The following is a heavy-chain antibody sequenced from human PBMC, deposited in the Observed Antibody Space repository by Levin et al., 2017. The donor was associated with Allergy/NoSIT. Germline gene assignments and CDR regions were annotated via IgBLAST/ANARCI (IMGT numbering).Heavy chain of an antibody. Sequence: LSLTCAASGFPFSSNYMSWVRQAPGKGLEWVSVMYSGGSTYYADSVKGRFTISRDNSMNTLYLQMNSLRAEDTAVYYCARGYSGNYAFDYWGQGTLVTVSS. CDR1: GFPFSSNY. CDR2: MYSGGST. V-gene: IGHV3-53*01. CDR3: ARGYSGNYAFDY. J-gene: IGHJ4*02. D-gene: IGHD1-26*01.